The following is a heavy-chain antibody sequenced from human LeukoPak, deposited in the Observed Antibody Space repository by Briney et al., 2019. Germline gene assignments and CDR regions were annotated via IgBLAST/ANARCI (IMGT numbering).Heavy chain of an antibody. CDR3: ARAGGYYYDSSGYAADFDY. D-gene: IGHD3-22*01. J-gene: IGHJ4*02. Sequence: GGSLRLSCAASGFTFSSYAMSWVRQAPGKGLEWVSAISGSGGSTYYADSVKGRFTISRDNAKNSLYLQMNSLRAEDTALYYCARAGGYYYDSSGYAADFDYWGQGTLVTVSS. CDR2: ISGSGGST. V-gene: IGHV3-23*01. CDR1: GFTFSSYA.